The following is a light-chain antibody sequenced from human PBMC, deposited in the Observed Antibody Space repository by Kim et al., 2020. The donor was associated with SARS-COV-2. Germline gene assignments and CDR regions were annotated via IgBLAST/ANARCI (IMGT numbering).Light chain of an antibody. CDR1: QDIRYY. J-gene: IGKJ4*01. CDR2: DAS. CDR3: QQTEILPLT. V-gene: IGKV1-33*01. Sequence: DIQMTQSPSSLSASVGDRVTITCQASQDIRYYLNWYQHKRGKAPKVLIFDASKLETGVPSRFSGSGSGTDFTFTISSLQPEDIATYYCQQTEILPLTFGGGTKVDIK.